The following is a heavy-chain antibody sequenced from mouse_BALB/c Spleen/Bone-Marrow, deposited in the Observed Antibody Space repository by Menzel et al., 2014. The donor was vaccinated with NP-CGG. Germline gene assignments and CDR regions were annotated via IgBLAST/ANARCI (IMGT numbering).Heavy chain of an antibody. CDR3: ARWGGGYPFYGMDY. D-gene: IGHD1-1*02. J-gene: IGHJ4*01. CDR1: GYTFTNNW. V-gene: IGHV1-63*02. Sequence: QVQLQQSGAELVRPGTSVKISCKASGYTFTNNWLGWIKQRPGHGLEWIGDIYPGGGYSNYNEKFKGKVTLTADTSSSTAYMQLSSLTSEDSAVHFCARWGGGYPFYGMDYWGQGTSVTVSS. CDR2: IYPGGGYS.